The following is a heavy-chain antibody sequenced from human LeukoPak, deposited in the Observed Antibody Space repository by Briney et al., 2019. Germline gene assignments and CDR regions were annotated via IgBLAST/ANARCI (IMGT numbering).Heavy chain of an antibody. J-gene: IGHJ4*02. V-gene: IGHV3-30*02. CDR3: AKHYYGSGSQKYYFDY. D-gene: IGHD3-10*01. Sequence: GGSLRLSCAASGFLFSDYGMHWVRQAPGKGPEWVSLVRNDGSDKYYADSVKGRFTVSRDNSKNTRYLQMNSLRPEDTAVYYCAKHYYGSGSQKYYFDYWGQGTLVTVSS. CDR1: GFLFSDYG. CDR2: VRNDGSDK.